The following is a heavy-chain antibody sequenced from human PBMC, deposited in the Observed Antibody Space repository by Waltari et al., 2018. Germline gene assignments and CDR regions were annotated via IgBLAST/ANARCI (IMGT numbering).Heavy chain of an antibody. CDR1: GSTSSSSE. V-gene: IGHV3-48*03. CDR2: ISTSGSDI. CDR3: ARVAVTGSYYWYFGL. J-gene: IGHJ2*01. Sequence: EVQLVESGGGLVQPGGSLRLSCTDSGSTSSSSEMNWVRQAPGKGLEWISYISTSGSDIHYADSVKGRFTISRDNAKNSLYLQMNSLSAEDTAVYYCARVAVTGSYYWYFGLWGRGTPVTVSS. D-gene: IGHD1-26*01.